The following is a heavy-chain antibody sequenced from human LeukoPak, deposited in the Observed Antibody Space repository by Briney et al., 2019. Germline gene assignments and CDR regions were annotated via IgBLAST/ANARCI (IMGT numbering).Heavy chain of an antibody. D-gene: IGHD3-9*01. CDR3: ARLSYYDILTGHSADYYYYGMDV. Sequence: SETLSLTCAVYGGSFSGYYWSWIRQPPGKGLEWIGEINHSGSTNYNPSLKSRVTISVDTSKNQFSLKLSSVTAADTAVYYCARLSYYDILTGHSADYYYYGMDVWGQGTTVTVSS. CDR1: GGSFSGYY. V-gene: IGHV4-34*01. J-gene: IGHJ6*02. CDR2: INHSGST.